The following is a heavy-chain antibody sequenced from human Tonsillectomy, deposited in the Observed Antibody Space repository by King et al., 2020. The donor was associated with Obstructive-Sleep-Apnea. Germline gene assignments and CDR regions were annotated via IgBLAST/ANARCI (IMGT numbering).Heavy chain of an antibody. Sequence: EVQLVQSGAEVKKPGESLRISCKGSGYSFNNYWISWVRQMPGKGLEWMGRIDPSDSYINASPSFQGHVTISVDKSINTAYLQWNRLKAADTAMYYCAREPKMTHIDYWGQGTLVTVSS. V-gene: IGHV5-10-1*01. CDR2: IDPSDSYI. CDR1: GYSFNNYW. J-gene: IGHJ4*02. CDR3: AREPKMTHIDY. D-gene: IGHD1-14*01.